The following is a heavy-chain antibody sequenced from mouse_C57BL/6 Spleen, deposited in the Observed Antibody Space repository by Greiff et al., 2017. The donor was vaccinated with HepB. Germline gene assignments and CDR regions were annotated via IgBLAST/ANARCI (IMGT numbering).Heavy chain of an antibody. CDR1: GYTFTDYE. J-gene: IGHJ2*01. Sequence: QLQQSGAELVRPGASVTLSCKASGYTFTDYEMHWVKQTPVHGLEWIGAIDPETGGTAYNQKFKGKAILTADKSSSTAYMELRSLTSEDSAVYYCTRGGYYYLDDWGQGTTLTVSS. CDR3: TRGGYYYLDD. V-gene: IGHV1-15*01. D-gene: IGHD2-3*01. CDR2: IDPETGGT.